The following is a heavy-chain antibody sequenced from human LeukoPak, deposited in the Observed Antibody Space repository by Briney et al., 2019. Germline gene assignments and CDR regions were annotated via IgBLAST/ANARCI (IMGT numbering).Heavy chain of an antibody. CDR1: GGSISSSAYH. CDR2: IYYTGRT. Sequence: SQTLSLTCSVSGGSISSSAYHWSWFRQHPGKGLEWIGYIYYTGRTYYSPSLKSRVTISLDTSKNQFSLNLSSVTAADTAVYYCASGYSYGSLDYWGQGTLVTVSS. CDR3: ASGYSYGSLDY. V-gene: IGHV4-31*03. J-gene: IGHJ4*02. D-gene: IGHD5-18*01.